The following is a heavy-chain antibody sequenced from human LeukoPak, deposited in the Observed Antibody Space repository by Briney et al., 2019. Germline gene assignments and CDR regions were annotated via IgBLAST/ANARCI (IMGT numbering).Heavy chain of an antibody. CDR3: AKDLWGYSYGLFDY. D-gene: IGHD5-18*01. Sequence: GGSLRLSCAASGFTFSSYAMSWVRQAPGKGLEWVSAISGSGRSTYYADSVKGRFTISRDNSKNTLYLQMNSLRAEDTAVYYCAKDLWGYSYGLFDYWGQGTLVTVSS. V-gene: IGHV3-23*01. CDR2: ISGSGRST. J-gene: IGHJ4*02. CDR1: GFTFSSYA.